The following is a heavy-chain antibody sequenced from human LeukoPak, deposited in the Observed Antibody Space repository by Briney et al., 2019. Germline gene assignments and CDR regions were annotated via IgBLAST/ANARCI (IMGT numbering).Heavy chain of an antibody. D-gene: IGHD3-10*01. CDR2: ISSSGSTI. CDR3: ASIAMVRGVIIFDY. V-gene: IGHV3-48*03. J-gene: IGHJ4*02. Sequence: GGSLRLSCAASGFTFSSYEMNWVRQAPGKGLEWVSCISSSGSTIYYADSVKGRFTISRDNAKNSLYLQMNSLRAEDTAVYYCASIAMVRGVIIFDYWGQGTLVTVSS. CDR1: GFTFSSYE.